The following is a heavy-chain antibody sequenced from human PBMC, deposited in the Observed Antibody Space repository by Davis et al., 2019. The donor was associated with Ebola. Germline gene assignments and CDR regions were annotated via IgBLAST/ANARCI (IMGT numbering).Heavy chain of an antibody. J-gene: IGHJ3*02. CDR2: IYHSGST. D-gene: IGHD6-19*01. CDR3: VRDQGYSSGEAFDI. V-gene: IGHV4-4*02. Sequence: GSLRLSCTASGGSISSSNWWSWVRQPPGKGLEWIGEIYHSGSTNYNPSLKSRVTISVDKSKNQFSLKLSSVTAADTAVYYCVRDQGYSSGEAFDIWGQGTMVTVSS. CDR1: GGSISSSNW.